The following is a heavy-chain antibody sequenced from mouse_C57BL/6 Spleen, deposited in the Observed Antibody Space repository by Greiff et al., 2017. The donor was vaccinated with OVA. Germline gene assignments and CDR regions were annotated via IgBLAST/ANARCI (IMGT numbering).Heavy chain of an antibody. Sequence: EVNVVESGGGLVKPGGSLKLSCAASGFTFSSYAMSWVRQTPEKRLEWVATISDGGSYTYYPDNVKGRFTISRDNAKNNLYLQMSHLKSEDTAMYYCARDRFYYDYDERFAYWGQGTLVTVSA. CDR1: GFTFSSYA. CDR2: ISDGGSYT. V-gene: IGHV5-4*01. D-gene: IGHD2-4*01. CDR3: ARDRFYYDYDERFAY. J-gene: IGHJ3*01.